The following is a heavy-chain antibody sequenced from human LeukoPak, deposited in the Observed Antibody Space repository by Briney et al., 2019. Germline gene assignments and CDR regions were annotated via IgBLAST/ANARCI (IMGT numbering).Heavy chain of an antibody. D-gene: IGHD2-15*01. J-gene: IGHJ4*02. V-gene: IGHV3-21*04. CDR3: ARQLGYCSDGSCYFDY. CDR1: GFTFSSYS. CDR2: ISSSSSYT. Sequence: GGSLRLSCAASGFTFSSYSMNWVRQAPGKGLEWVSSISSSSSYTYYADSVKGRFTISRDNSKNTLYLQMNSLRAEDTAVYYCARQLGYCSDGSCYFDYWGQGTLVTVSS.